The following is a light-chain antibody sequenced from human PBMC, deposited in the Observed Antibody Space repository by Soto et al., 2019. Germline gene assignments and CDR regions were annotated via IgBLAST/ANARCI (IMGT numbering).Light chain of an antibody. V-gene: IGLV1-44*01. CDR2: SNN. CDR1: SSNIGSNT. Sequence: QSVLTQPPSASWTPGQRVTISCSGISSNIGSNTVNWYQQLPGTAPKLLIYSNNQRPSGVPDRFSGSKSGTSASLAISGLQAEDEADYYCSSYTSSSTPLYVFGTGTKVTVL. J-gene: IGLJ1*01. CDR3: SSYTSSSTPLYV.